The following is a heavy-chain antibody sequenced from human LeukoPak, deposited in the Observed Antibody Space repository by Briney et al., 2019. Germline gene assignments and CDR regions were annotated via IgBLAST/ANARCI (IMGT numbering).Heavy chain of an antibody. Sequence: SETLSLTCAVYGGSFSGYYWSWIRQPPGKGLEWIGEINHSGSTNYKPSLKSRVTISVDTSKNQFSLKLSSVTAADTAVYYCASEARTGAFDIWGQGTMVTVSS. CDR2: INHSGST. CDR3: ASEARTGAFDI. D-gene: IGHD1-14*01. J-gene: IGHJ3*02. CDR1: GGSFSGYY. V-gene: IGHV4-34*01.